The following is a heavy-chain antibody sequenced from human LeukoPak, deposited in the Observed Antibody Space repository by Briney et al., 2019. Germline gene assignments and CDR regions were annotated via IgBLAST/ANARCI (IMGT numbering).Heavy chain of an antibody. V-gene: IGHV3-9*03. Sequence: GRSLRLSCAASGFTFDEYATHWVRQPPGKGLERVSGISWHSYDIGYADSVKGRFTISRDNAKNSLYLQMNSLRAEDMALYYCAKGVGTSYHYHMDVWGKGTTVIVSS. CDR2: ISWHSYDI. J-gene: IGHJ6*03. CDR3: AKGVGTSYHYHMDV. CDR1: GFTFDEYA. D-gene: IGHD1-26*01.